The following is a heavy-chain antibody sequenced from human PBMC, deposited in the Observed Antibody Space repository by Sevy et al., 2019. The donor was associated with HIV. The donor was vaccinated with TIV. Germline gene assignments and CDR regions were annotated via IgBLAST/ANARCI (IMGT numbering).Heavy chain of an antibody. CDR1: GFTFSSYA. CDR2: ISYDGSNK. J-gene: IGHJ4*02. V-gene: IGHV3-30*04. Sequence: GGSLRLSCAASGFTFSSYAMHWVRQAPGTGLEWVAVISYDGSNKYYADSVKGRFTISRDNSKNTLYLKMNSLRAEDTAVYYCARDMGITIFGAVLDYWGQGTLVTVSS. D-gene: IGHD3-3*01. CDR3: ARDMGITIFGAVLDY.